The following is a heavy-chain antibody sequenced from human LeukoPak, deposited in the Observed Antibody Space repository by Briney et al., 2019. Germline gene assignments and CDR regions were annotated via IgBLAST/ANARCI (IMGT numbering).Heavy chain of an antibody. CDR3: ASGRSGGWYEDYYGMDV. Sequence: ASVRVSCKASGYTFTGYYMHWVRQAPGQGLEWMGWINPNSGGTNYAQKFQGRVTMTRDTSISTAYMELSRLRSDDTAVYYCASGRSGGWYEDYYGMDVWGQGTTVTVSS. CDR2: INPNSGGT. D-gene: IGHD6-19*01. CDR1: GYTFTGYY. V-gene: IGHV1-2*02. J-gene: IGHJ6*02.